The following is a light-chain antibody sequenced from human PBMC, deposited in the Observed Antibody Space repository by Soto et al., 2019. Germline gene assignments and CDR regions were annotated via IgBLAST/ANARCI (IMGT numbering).Light chain of an antibody. J-gene: IGKJ4*01. Sequence: EIVLTQSPATLSLSPGERATLSCRASQSISSYLAWYQQKPGQAPRLLIYDASNRATGVPARFGGSGSGTDFTLTISSLEPEDFAVYYCQRRSNWPPLSFGGGTKVEIK. CDR1: QSISSY. V-gene: IGKV3-11*01. CDR3: QRRSNWPPLS. CDR2: DAS.